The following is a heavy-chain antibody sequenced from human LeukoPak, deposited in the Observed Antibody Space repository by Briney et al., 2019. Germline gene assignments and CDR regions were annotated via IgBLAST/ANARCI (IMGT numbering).Heavy chain of an antibody. D-gene: IGHD3-22*01. CDR3: AAEGTYYYDDNSAKKWFDP. J-gene: IGHJ5*02. CDR2: IGVGSSNT. CDR1: GFTFTSSS. Sequence: SVKVSCKASGFTFTSSSMHWVRQARGQRLEWIGWIGVGSSNTDYVQKFQERLTITRDMSTSTAYMELSSLRSEDTAVYYCAAEGTYYYDDNSAKKWFDPWGQGTLVTVSS. V-gene: IGHV1-58*02.